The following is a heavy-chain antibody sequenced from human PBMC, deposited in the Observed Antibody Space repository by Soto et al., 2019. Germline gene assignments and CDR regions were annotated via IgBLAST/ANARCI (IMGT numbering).Heavy chain of an antibody. V-gene: IGHV3-48*02. D-gene: IGHD6-19*01. CDR2: ITSDTKTI. Sequence: EVQLVESGGDLVQRGGSLRLSCVASGFTFSVYSMNWGRQAPGKGLEWFSYITSDTKTIKYVDSVKGRFTISRDNAKNSVYLQMNSLRDEDTAVYYCARSVEGHFDYWGQGTVVTVSS. J-gene: IGHJ4*02. CDR1: GFTFSVYS. CDR3: ARSVEGHFDY.